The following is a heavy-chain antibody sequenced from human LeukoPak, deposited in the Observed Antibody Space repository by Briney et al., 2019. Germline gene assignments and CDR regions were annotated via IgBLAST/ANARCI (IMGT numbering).Heavy chain of an antibody. CDR3: ASGYSYCYGMDV. CDR1: GGSFSGYY. J-gene: IGHJ6*02. Sequence: PSETLSLTCAVYGGSFSGYYWSWIRQPPGKGLEWIGEINHSGSTNYNPSLKSRVTISVDTSKNQFSLKLSSVTAADTAVYYCASGYSYCYGMDVWGQGTTVTVSS. D-gene: IGHD2-21*01. V-gene: IGHV4-34*01. CDR2: INHSGST.